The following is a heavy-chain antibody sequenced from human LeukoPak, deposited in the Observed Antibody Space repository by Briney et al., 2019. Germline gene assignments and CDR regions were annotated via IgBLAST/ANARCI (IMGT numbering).Heavy chain of an antibody. CDR1: GFTFSSYS. D-gene: IGHD5-12*01. V-gene: IGHV3-21*01. CDR3: ARIVATMTDY. CDR2: ISSSSSYI. J-gene: IGHJ4*02. Sequence: PGGSLRLSCAASGFTFSSYSMNWVRQAPGKGLEWVSSISSSSSYIYYADSVKGRFTISRDNAKNSLYLQINSLRAEDTAVYYCARIVATMTDYWGQGTLVTVSS.